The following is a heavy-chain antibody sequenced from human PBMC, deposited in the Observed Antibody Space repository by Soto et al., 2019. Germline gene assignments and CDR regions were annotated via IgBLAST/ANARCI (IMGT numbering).Heavy chain of an antibody. CDR2: IKQDGSEK. D-gene: IGHD3-10*01. J-gene: IGHJ3*02. CDR3: ARDYYGSGSYALDI. CDR1: GFTFSSYW. V-gene: IGHV3-7*03. Sequence: GGSLRLSCAASGFTFSSYWMSWVRQAPGKGLEWVANIKQDGSEKYYVDSVKGRFTIARDNAKNSLYLQMNSLRAEDTAVYYCARDYYGSGSYALDIWGQGTMVTVSS.